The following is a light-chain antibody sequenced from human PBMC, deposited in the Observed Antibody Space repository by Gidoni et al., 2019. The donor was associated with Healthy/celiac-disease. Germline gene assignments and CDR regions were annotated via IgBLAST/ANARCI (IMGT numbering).Light chain of an antibody. CDR2: AAS. CDR1: HSISSY. V-gene: IGKV1-39*01. J-gene: IGKJ3*01. Sequence: DIQMTQSPSSLSASVGYRVTITCRASHSISSYLNWYQQKPGKAPKLLIYAASSLQSGVPSRFSGSGSGTDFTLNISSLQPEDFATYYCKQSYRTPFTFXXXTKVDIK. CDR3: KQSYRTPFT.